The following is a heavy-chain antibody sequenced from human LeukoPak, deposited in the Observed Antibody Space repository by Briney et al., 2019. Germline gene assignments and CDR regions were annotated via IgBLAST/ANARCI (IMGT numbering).Heavy chain of an antibody. CDR1: GGSISSYY. V-gene: IGHV4-59*01. CDR3: ARGREYFDY. J-gene: IGHJ4*02. CDR2: IYYSGST. Sequence: SETLSLTCTVSGGSISSYYWSWIRQPPGKGLEWIGYIYYSGSTNYNPSLKSRVTISVDTSKNQFSLKLSSVTAADTAAYYCARGREYFDYWGQGTLVTVSS.